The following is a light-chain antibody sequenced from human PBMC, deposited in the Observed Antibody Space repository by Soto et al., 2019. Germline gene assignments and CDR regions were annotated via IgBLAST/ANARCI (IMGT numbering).Light chain of an antibody. J-gene: IGLJ1*01. V-gene: IGLV3-21*02. Sequence: SYELTQPPSVSGAPGQTARITCGGNNIGTKSVHWYQQRPGQDPVLVVYDDSDRPSGIPERFSGSNSGNTATLTISRGEAGDESEYYCQVWHSSSDHGVFGTGTTHTVL. CDR3: QVWHSSSDHGV. CDR1: NIGTKS. CDR2: DDS.